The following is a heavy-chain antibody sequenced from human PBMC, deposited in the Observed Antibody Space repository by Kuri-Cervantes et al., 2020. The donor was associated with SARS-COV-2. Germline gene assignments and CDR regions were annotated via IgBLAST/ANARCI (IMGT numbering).Heavy chain of an antibody. V-gene: IGHV1-2*02. CDR2: INPNSGGT. D-gene: IGHD3-3*01. CDR1: GYTFTGYY. J-gene: IGHJ4*02. CDR3: ARGRLRFLEWLAYYFDY. Sequence: ASVKVSCKASGYTFTGYYMHWVRQAPGQGLEWMGWINPNSGGTNYAQKFQGRVTMTRDTSISTAYMELSRLRSDDTAVYYCARGRLRFLEWLAYYFDYWGQGTLVTDSS.